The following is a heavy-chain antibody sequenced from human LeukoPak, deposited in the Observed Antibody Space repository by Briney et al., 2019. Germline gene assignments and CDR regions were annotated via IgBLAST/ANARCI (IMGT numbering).Heavy chain of an antibody. V-gene: IGHV4-59*02. Sequence: SETLSLTCTISGGSVSDYYWSWIRQSPGKGLEWIGYIYYTGSTTYNPSLKSRVTIPADTSKNQFSLKLSSVTAADTAVYYCARDLYPGYWGQGTLVTVSS. D-gene: IGHD3-16*01. J-gene: IGHJ4*02. CDR1: GGSVSDYY. CDR2: IYYTGST. CDR3: ARDLYPGY.